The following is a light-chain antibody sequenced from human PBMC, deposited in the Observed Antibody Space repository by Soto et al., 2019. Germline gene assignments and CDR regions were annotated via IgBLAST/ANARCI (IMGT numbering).Light chain of an antibody. CDR1: QSVRSN. CDR2: DAS. J-gene: IGKJ1*01. Sequence: EIVMTQSPVTLSLSPGERATLSCRASQSVRSNLAWYQQKPGQAPRLLMYDASTRATGIPARFSGSGSGTEFTLTISSLQSEDFAVYYCQQYNYWPTWTFGQGTKVEIK. V-gene: IGKV3-15*01. CDR3: QQYNYWPTWT.